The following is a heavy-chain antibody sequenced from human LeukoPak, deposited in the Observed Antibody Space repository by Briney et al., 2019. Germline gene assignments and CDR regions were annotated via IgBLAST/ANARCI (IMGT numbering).Heavy chain of an antibody. V-gene: IGHV3-23*01. D-gene: IGHD1-7*01. Sequence: PGGSLRLSCAASGFTFTSYPMSWVRQAPGKGLEWVSGTSDRGDYTYYADSVEGRFTISRDSSKNTLFLQMNSLRAEDTALYFCARKAQYNGHYPLDYWGQGTLVTVSS. CDR2: TSDRGDYT. CDR3: ARKAQYNGHYPLDY. J-gene: IGHJ4*02. CDR1: GFTFTSYP.